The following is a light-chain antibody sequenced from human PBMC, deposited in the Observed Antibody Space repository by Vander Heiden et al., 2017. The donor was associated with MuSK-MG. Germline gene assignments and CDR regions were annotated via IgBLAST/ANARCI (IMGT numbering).Light chain of an antibody. CDR1: SSDVGGYNY. J-gene: IGLJ2*01. CDR3: SSYTL. V-gene: IGLV2-14*01. CDR2: DGS. Sequence: QSALTQPASVSGSPGQSITISCTGTSSDVGGYNYVSWYQQHPGKAPKLIIYDGSNRPSGVSNRFSGSKSGNTASLTISGLQDEDEADYDCSSYTLVGGGTKLTGL.